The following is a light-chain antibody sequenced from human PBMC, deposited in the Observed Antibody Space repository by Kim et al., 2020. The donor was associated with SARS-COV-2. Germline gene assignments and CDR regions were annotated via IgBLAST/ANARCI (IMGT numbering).Light chain of an antibody. CDR2: AAS. CDR1: QGIRNY. J-gene: IGKJ4*01. V-gene: IGKV1-27*01. Sequence: DIEMTQSPSSLSASVGDRVTITCRASQGIRNYLAWYQQKPGKVPKLLIYAASTLHSEVSSRFSGSGSGTYFTLTISSLQPEDAATYYCQKYNSVPLTFGGGTKVDIK. CDR3: QKYNSVPLT.